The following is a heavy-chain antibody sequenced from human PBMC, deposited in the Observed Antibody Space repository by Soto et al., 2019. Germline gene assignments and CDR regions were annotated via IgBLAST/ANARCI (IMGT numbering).Heavy chain of an antibody. D-gene: IGHD1-26*01. J-gene: IGHJ4*02. Sequence: VQLVESGGDLVRSGGSLRLSCAASGFIFGRHWMTWVRQAPGKGLEWVANIKHDGTETYLVDSVRGRLTISRDNAKNSVYLQMNSLRVEDTAVYYCARYSGWFIDYWGQGTLVTVSS. CDR2: IKHDGTET. CDR3: ARYSGWFIDY. V-gene: IGHV3-7*05. CDR1: GFIFGRHW.